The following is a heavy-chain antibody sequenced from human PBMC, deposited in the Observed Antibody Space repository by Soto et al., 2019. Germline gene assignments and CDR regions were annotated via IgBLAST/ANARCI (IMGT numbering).Heavy chain of an antibody. CDR3: ARHTPGPNFYYGMDV. CDR2: TYYRSKWYS. CDR1: GDSVSSNSAA. J-gene: IGHJ6*02. Sequence: SQTLSLTCAISGDSVSSNSAAWNWIRQSPSRGLEWLGRTYYRSKWYSDYAVSVKSRIGIHADTSKNQFSLQLNSVTPEDAAMYYCARHTPGPNFYYGMDVRGQGTTVTVSS. V-gene: IGHV6-1*01.